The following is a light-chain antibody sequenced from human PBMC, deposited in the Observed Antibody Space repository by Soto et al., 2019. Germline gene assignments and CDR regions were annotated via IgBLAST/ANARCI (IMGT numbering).Light chain of an antibody. V-gene: IGLV2-14*01. CDR2: DVS. CDR3: SSYTSSSTLV. Sequence: QSALTQPASVSGSPGQSSTISCTGTSSDVGGYNYVSWYQQHPGKAPKLMIYDVSNRPSGVSNRFSGSKSGNTASLTISGRHAEDEADYYFSSYTSSSTLVFGGGTKLTVL. CDR1: SSDVGGYNY. J-gene: IGLJ2*01.